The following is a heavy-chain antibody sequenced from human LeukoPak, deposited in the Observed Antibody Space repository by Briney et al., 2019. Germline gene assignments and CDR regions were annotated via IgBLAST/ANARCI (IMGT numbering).Heavy chain of an antibody. CDR1: GFNISCKY. V-gene: IGHV3-66*02. CDR3: ARKFYDTLPGYQDIFDV. J-gene: IGHJ3*01. CDR2: NSSGADT. D-gene: IGHD3-9*01. Sequence: GPMIPCRAAGGFNISCKYIRVLHMARESGVQLVPVNSSGADTYYADSVQGRFTISGDNPKTTLYLQMSSLRAADTAVYYCARKFYDTLPGYQDIFDVWGQGTMVTVSS.